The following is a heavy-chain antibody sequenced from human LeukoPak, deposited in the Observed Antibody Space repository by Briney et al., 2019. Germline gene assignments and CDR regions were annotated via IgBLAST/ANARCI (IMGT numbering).Heavy chain of an antibody. V-gene: IGHV1-18*01. CDR2: ISAYNGNT. Sequence: AAVTVSYKASGYTFTNYGISWVRQAPGQGLEWMGWISAYNGNTNYAQKLQGRVTMTTDTTTSTAYMELRSLRSHATAVYYCARDSIYSDYDFWSGYYTWYYYYGMDVWGQGTTVTVSS. CDR3: ARDSIYSDYDFWSGYYTWYYYYGMDV. CDR1: GYTFTNYG. J-gene: IGHJ6*02. D-gene: IGHD3-3*01.